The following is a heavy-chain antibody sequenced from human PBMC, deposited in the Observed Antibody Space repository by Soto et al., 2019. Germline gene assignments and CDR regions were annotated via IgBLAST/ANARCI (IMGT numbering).Heavy chain of an antibody. Sequence: GGSLRLSCAASGFTFSSYGMHWVRQAPGKGLEWVAVIWYDGSNKYYADSVKGRFTISRDNSKNTLYLQMNSLRAEDTAVYYCARPRLRNNPGAFDIWGQGTMVTVSS. V-gene: IGHV3-33*01. D-gene: IGHD4-17*01. CDR2: IWYDGSNK. CDR1: GFTFSSYG. CDR3: ARPRLRNNPGAFDI. J-gene: IGHJ3*02.